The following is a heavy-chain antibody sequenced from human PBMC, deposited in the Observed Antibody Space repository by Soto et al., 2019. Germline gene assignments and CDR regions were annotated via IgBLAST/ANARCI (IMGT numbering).Heavy chain of an antibody. Sequence: GGSLRLSCAASGFTFSDYYMSWIRQAPGKGLEWVSYISSSGSTIYYADSVKGRFTISRDNAKNSLYLQMNSLGAEDTAVYYCARLNSSWQPGYYYYYYMDVWGKGTTVTVSS. D-gene: IGHD6-13*01. V-gene: IGHV3-11*01. CDR1: GFTFSDYY. CDR3: ARLNSSWQPGYYYYYYMDV. CDR2: ISSSGSTI. J-gene: IGHJ6*03.